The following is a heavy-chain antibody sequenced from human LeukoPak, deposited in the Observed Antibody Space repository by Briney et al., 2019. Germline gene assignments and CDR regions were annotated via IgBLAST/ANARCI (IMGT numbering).Heavy chain of an antibody. CDR1: GFTFSSYG. V-gene: IGHV3-30*03. Sequence: GRSLRLSCAASGFTFSSYGMHWVRQAPGKGLEWVAVISYDGSNKYYADSVKGRFTISRDNAKNSLYLQMNSLRAEDTAVYYCASIYCSSTSCYWALDYWGQGTLVTVSS. J-gene: IGHJ4*02. CDR3: ASIYCSSTSCYWALDY. CDR2: ISYDGSNK. D-gene: IGHD2-2*01.